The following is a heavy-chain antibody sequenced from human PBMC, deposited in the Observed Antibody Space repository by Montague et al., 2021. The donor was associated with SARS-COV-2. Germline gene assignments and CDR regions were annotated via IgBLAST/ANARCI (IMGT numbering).Heavy chain of an antibody. D-gene: IGHD3-10*01. CDR3: ARVLSYYGMDV. CDR2: IWYDGSNK. J-gene: IGHJ6*02. CDR1: GFPFSSYG. V-gene: IGHV3-33*01. Sequence: SRSISLSASGFPFSSYGMHWVRQAPGKGLEWVAVIWYDGSNKYYADSVKGRFTISRDNSKNTLYLQMNSLRAEDTAVYYCARVLSYYGMDVWGQGTTVTVSS.